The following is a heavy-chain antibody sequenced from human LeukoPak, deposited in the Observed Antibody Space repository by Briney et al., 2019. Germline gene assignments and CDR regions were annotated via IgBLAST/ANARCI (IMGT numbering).Heavy chain of an antibody. V-gene: IGHV3-23*01. J-gene: IGHJ4*02. D-gene: IGHD3-3*01. CDR2: IGGSGGGI. CDR3: AKDHNDFWSGYPPN. Sequence: GGSLRLSCVASGFSFSHHAMTWVRQAPGQGLEWVSAIGGSGGGIFYADSVKGRFTISRDNSKNTLYLHMSSLRADDTAVYYCAKDHNDFWSGYPPNWGQGTLVSVSS. CDR1: GFSFSHHA.